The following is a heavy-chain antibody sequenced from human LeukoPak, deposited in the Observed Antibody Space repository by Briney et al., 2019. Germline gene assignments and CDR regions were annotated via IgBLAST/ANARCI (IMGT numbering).Heavy chain of an antibody. V-gene: IGHV4-38-2*01. J-gene: IGHJ3*02. CDR1: GYSISRGSY. CDR2: VYHGGSA. Sequence: SETLSLTCAVSGYSISRGSYWGWIRQPPGKGLEWIGSVYHGGSAYYNPSLKSRVTISVDTSKNQFSLKLTSVTAADTAVYYCAVGLHSGQFAFDIWGQGTMVTVSS. CDR3: AVGLHSGQFAFDI. D-gene: IGHD5-24*01.